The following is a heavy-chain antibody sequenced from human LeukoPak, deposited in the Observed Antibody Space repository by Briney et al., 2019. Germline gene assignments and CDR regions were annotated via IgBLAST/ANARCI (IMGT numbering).Heavy chain of an antibody. CDR1: GFTVSSNY. J-gene: IGHJ4*02. Sequence: GGSLRLSCAASGFTVSSNYMSWVRPAPGKGLEWVSVIYSGGSIYYADSVKGRFTISRDNSKNTLYLQMNSLRAEDTAVYYCARDLLSDTSGWYAIWGQGTLVTVSS. D-gene: IGHD6-19*01. CDR2: IYSGGSI. CDR3: ARDLLSDTSGWYAI. V-gene: IGHV3-53*01.